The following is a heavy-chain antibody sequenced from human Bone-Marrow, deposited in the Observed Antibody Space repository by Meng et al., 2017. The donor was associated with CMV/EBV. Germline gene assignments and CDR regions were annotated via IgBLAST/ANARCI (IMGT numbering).Heavy chain of an antibody. D-gene: IGHD5-18*01. V-gene: IGHV1-8*01. CDR1: GYTFTSYD. CDR2: MNPNSGNT. Sequence: ASVKVSCKASGYTFTSYDINWVRQATGQGLEWMGWMNPNSGNTGYAQKFQGRVTITADKSTSTAYMELSSLRSEDTAVYYCARAGRYGYGPNGIFDYWGQGTLVTVSS. J-gene: IGHJ4*02. CDR3: ARAGRYGYGPNGIFDY.